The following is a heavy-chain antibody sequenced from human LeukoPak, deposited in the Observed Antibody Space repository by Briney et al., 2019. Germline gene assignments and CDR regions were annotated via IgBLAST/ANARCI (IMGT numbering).Heavy chain of an antibody. Sequence: GGSLXXXXAASGFTFSSYAMHWVRQAPGKGLEWVAVISYDGSNKYYADSVKGRFTISRDNSKNTLYLQMNSLRAEDTAVYYCARETVRVGSGVLDYWGQGTLVTVSS. CDR1: GFTFSSYA. J-gene: IGHJ4*02. D-gene: IGHD3-10*01. CDR2: ISYDGSNK. V-gene: IGHV3-30-3*01. CDR3: ARETVRVGSGVLDY.